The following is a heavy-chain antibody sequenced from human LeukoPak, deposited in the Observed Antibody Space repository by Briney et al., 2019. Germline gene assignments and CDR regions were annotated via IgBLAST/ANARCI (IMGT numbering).Heavy chain of an antibody. CDR3: AKEIGGTMIVVVISPFDY. CDR2: ISYDGSNK. J-gene: IGHJ4*02. D-gene: IGHD3-22*01. CDR1: GFTFSSYA. V-gene: IGHV3-30-3*01. Sequence: GGSLRLSCAASGFTFSSYAMHWVRQAPGKGLEWVAVISYDGSNKYYADSVKGRFTISRDNSKNTLYLQMNSLRAEDTAVYYCAKEIGGTMIVVVISPFDYWGQGTLVTVSS.